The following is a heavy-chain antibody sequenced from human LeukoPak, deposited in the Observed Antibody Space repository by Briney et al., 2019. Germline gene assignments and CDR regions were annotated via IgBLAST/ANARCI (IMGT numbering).Heavy chain of an antibody. CDR3: ARGAGRSGSDY. J-gene: IGHJ4*02. CDR1: GFSFSDHY. CDR2: ISGSGSDI. Sequence: PAWSLRLSCAASGFSFSDHYMTWVRQAPGKGLEWLSYISGSGSDIDYAGSVKGRFTISRDNAKNSLYLQMNILRAEDTAVYYCARGAGRSGSDYWGQGTLVTVP. V-gene: IGHV3-11*01. D-gene: IGHD6-19*01.